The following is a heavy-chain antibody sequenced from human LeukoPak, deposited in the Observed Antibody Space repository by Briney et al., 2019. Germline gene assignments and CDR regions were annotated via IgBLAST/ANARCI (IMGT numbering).Heavy chain of an antibody. Sequence: PSGTLSLTCSVSGGSITRYDWWSWVRQPPGKGLEWIGEIHLTGITNYNPSLESRVTMSIDKSKNQLSLNLSSVTAADTAVYYCARVISSAWRQNDLWGQGTLVTVSS. CDR1: GGSITRYDW. CDR3: ARVISSAWRQNDL. D-gene: IGHD3-22*01. CDR2: IHLTGIT. J-gene: IGHJ5*02. V-gene: IGHV4-4*02.